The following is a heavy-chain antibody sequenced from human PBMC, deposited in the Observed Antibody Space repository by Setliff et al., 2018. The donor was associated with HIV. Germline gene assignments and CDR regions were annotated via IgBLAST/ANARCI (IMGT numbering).Heavy chain of an antibody. CDR3: ARGSTVWAFAH. V-gene: IGHV4-59*11. Sequence: PSETLSLTCTVSGGSISSHYWSWIRQPPGKGLEWIGSIYYSGSTNYNPSLKSRVTISVDTSKNQFSLKLSSVTAADTAVYYCARGSTVWAFAHWGQGALVTVSS. J-gene: IGHJ4*02. CDR1: GGSISSHY. CDR2: IYYSGST. D-gene: IGHD7-27*01.